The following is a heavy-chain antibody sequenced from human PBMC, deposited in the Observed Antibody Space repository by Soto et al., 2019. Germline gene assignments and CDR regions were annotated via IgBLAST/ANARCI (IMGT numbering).Heavy chain of an antibody. CDR1: GLTFSTYA. Sequence: EVHLLESGGDLVQPGGSLRLSCTASGLTFSTYAMSWVRQAPGKGLEWVSAIGGSGTGGRTYYADSVKGRFTISRDNSKNTVYLQLNSLRADDTAVYYCAPSPGGLDGYNSDYYGMAVWGQGTTVTVSS. J-gene: IGHJ6*02. V-gene: IGHV3-23*01. CDR3: APSPGGLDGYNSDYYGMAV. CDR2: IGGSGTGGRT. D-gene: IGHD5-12*01.